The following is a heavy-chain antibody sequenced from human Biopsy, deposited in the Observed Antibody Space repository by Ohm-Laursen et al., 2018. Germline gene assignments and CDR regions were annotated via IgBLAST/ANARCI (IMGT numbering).Heavy chain of an antibody. V-gene: IGHV4-4*07. J-gene: IGHJ3*01. CDR3: ASVVLGPTNDAFDL. CDR1: GGDINNYY. Sequence: SETLSLTCHVSGGDINNYYWSWIRKPSGKGLEWIGRIYPVGSTNYNPSLKSRVTMSVDTSKKQLSLRLRSVTAADTAMYYCASVVLGPTNDAFDLWGQGTMVVVSS. CDR2: IYPVGST. D-gene: IGHD3-22*01.